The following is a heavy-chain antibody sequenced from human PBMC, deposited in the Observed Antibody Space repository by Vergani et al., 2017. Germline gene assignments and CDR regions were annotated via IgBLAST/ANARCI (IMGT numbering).Heavy chain of an antibody. V-gene: IGHV4-34*01. Sequence: QVQLQQWGAGLLKPSETLSLTCAVYGGSFSGYYWSWIRQPPGKGLEWIGEINHSGSTNYNPSLKTRVTISVDTSKNQFSLKLSSVTAADTAVYYCASGAQYCSSTSCYTSPIDCCGQGTLVTVSS. CDR3: ASGAQYCSSTSCYTSPIDC. D-gene: IGHD2-2*02. J-gene: IGHJ4*02. CDR2: INHSGST. CDR1: GGSFSGYY.